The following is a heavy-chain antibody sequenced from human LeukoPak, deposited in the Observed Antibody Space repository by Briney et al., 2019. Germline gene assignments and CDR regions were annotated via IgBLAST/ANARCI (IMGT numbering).Heavy chain of an antibody. CDR3: ARDPREYCSGGSCVDAFDI. CDR2: IYHSGST. J-gene: IGHJ3*02. V-gene: IGHV4-4*02. D-gene: IGHD2-15*01. Sequence: SETLSLTCAVSGGSISSSNWWSWVRQPPGKGLEWIGEIYHSGSTNYNPSLKSRVTISVDKSKNQFSLKLSSVTAADTAVYYCARDPREYCSGGSCVDAFDIWGQGTMVTVSS. CDR1: GGSISSSNW.